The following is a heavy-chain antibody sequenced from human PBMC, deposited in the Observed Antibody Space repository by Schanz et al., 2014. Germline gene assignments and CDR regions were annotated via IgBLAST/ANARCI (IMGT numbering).Heavy chain of an antibody. CDR3: ARGLIAAAGGAFDY. CDR2: IGVDGTTT. CDR1: GFTFGDYA. Sequence: EVQLLESGGGLVQPGGSLRLSCAASGFTFGDYAMTWLRQAPGKGLEWVSVIGVDGTTTYYADSVRGRFTMSRDNSKNTLYLQMNSLRAGDAAVYYCARGLIAAAGGAFDYWGQGTLVAVSA. J-gene: IGHJ4*02. V-gene: IGHV3-23*01. D-gene: IGHD6-13*01.